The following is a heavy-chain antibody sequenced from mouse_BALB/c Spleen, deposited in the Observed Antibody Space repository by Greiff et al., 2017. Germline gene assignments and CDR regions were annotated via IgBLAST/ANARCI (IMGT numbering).Heavy chain of an antibody. D-gene: IGHD2-14*01. CDR2: ISYSGST. J-gene: IGHJ1*01. CDR3: ARTDYRYWYFDV. V-gene: IGHV3-2*02. CDR1: GYSITSDYA. Sequence: DVQLQESGPGLVKPSQSLSLTCTVTGYSITSDYAWNWIRQFPGNKLEWMGYISYSGSTSYNPSLKSRISITRDTSKNQFFLQLNSVTTEDTATYYCARTDYRYWYFDVWGAGTTVTVSS.